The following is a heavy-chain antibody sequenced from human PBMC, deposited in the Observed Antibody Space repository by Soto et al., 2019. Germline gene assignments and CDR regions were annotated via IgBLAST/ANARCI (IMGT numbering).Heavy chain of an antibody. CDR1: GYTFTGYH. CDR2: INPNSGGT. V-gene: IGHV1-2*02. CDR3: ARGPPWSSGSLDY. J-gene: IGHJ4*02. D-gene: IGHD6-19*01. Sequence: ASVKVSCKASGYTFTGYHMHWVRQAPGQGLEWMGWINPNSGGTNYAQKFQGRVTMTRDTSISTAYMELSRLRSDDTAVYYCARGPPWSSGSLDYWGQGTLVTVSS.